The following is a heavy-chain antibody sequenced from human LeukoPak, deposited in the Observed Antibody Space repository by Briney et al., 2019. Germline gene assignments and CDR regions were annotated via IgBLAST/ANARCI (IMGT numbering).Heavy chain of an antibody. CDR3: ARDRDSYGNQLRFLNWFDP. V-gene: IGHV4-59*12. CDR2: IYYSGST. D-gene: IGHD5-18*01. CDR1: GGSISSYY. Sequence: SETLSLTCTVSGGSISSYYWSWIRQPPGKGLEWIGYIYYSGSTNYNPSLKSRVTISVDTSKNQFSLKLSSVTAADTAVYYCARDRDSYGNQLRFLNWFDPWGQGTLVTVSS. J-gene: IGHJ5*02.